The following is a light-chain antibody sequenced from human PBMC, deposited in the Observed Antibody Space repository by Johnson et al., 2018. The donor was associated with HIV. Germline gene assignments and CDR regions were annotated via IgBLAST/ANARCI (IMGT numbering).Light chain of an antibody. V-gene: IGLV1-51*01. CDR2: DNN. CDR3: GTWDSSLSAGGSYV. Sequence: QSVLTQPPSMSAAPGQRVTISCSGSSSNIGNNYVSWYQQVPGAAPKLLIYDNNKRPSGIPDRFSGSKSGTSATLGITGLQTGDEADYYCGTWDSSLSAGGSYVFGTGTKVTVL. CDR1: SSNIGNNY. J-gene: IGLJ1*01.